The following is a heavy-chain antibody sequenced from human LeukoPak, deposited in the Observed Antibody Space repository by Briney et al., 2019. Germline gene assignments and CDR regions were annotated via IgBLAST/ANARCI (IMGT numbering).Heavy chain of an antibody. Sequence: GGSLRLSYGACGFIVSNNYMSWVRQAPGRGLEWGLVIYSGYNTYYVESVKGRFTISRDNSKNTLFLQVNRLRAEDTAVYYCAGRRVLDASFDYWGQGTLVTVSS. CDR1: GFIVSNNY. V-gene: IGHV3-66*02. CDR2: IYSGYNT. CDR3: AGRRVLDASFDY. D-gene: IGHD3-16*01. J-gene: IGHJ4*02.